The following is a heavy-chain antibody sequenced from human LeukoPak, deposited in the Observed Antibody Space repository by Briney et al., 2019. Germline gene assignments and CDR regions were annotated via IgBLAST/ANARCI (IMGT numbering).Heavy chain of an antibody. J-gene: IGHJ4*02. V-gene: IGHV3-30*18. Sequence: PGRSLRLSCAASGFTFSSYGMHWVRQAPGKGLEWVAVISYDGSNKYYADSVKGRFTISRDNSKNTLYLQMNSLRAEDTAVYYCAKIPDFFSSSPDFDYWGQGTLVTVSS. D-gene: IGHD6-6*01. CDR3: AKIPDFFSSSPDFDY. CDR1: GFTFSSYG. CDR2: ISYDGSNK.